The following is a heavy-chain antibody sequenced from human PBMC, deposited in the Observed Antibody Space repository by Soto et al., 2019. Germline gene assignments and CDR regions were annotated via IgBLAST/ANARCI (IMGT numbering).Heavy chain of an antibody. D-gene: IGHD3-9*01. Sequence: GVSLRLSCAASGFTFSSYAMSWVRQAPGKGLEWVSAISGSGGSTYYADSVKGRFTISRDNSKNTLYLQMNSLRAEDTAVYYCAKESGGHYDILTGYYMDPTYFDYWGQGTLVAVS. V-gene: IGHV3-23*01. CDR2: ISGSGGST. J-gene: IGHJ4*02. CDR3: AKESGGHYDILTGYYMDPTYFDY. CDR1: GFTFSSYA.